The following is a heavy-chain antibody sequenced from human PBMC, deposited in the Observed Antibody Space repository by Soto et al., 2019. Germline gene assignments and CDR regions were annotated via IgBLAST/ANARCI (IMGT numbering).Heavy chain of an antibody. CDR2: IYYSGST. CDR1: GGSISSSSYY. Sequence: SETLSLTYTVSGGSISSSSYYWSWISQPPGKGMEWIGSIYYSGSTYYKPSLKSRVTISVDTSKNQFSLKLSSVTAADTAVYYCARLDYDYVWGSYQYFDYWGQGTLVTAPQ. D-gene: IGHD3-16*02. J-gene: IGHJ4*02. V-gene: IGHV4-39*01. CDR3: ARLDYDYVWGSYQYFDY.